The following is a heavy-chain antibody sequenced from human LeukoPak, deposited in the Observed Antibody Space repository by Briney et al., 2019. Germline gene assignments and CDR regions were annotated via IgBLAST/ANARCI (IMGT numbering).Heavy chain of an antibody. CDR2: INHSGST. V-gene: IGHV4-34*01. CDR1: GGSFSGYY. J-gene: IGHJ4*02. D-gene: IGHD5-18*01. Sequence: SETLSLTCAVYGGSFSGYYWSWIRQPPGKGLEWIGEINHSGSTNYNPSLKSRVTISVDTSKRQFSLKLTSVTAADTAVYYCARHGYSYGYDFDYWGQGTLVTVSS. CDR3: ARHGYSYGYDFDY.